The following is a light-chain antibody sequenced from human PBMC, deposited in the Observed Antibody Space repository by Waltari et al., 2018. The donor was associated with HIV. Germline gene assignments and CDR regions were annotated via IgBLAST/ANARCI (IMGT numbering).Light chain of an antibody. CDR2: EVS. Sequence: QSALTQPASVSGSPGQSTTFSCSGSSSDIGASYFVSWYQQHPGKAPKLIIYEVSHRPSGVSDRFSGSSSGNTASLTISGLQAEDEADYYCSSYTTRNTLLFGGGTRLTVL. CDR1: SSDIGASYF. CDR3: SSYTTRNTLL. J-gene: IGLJ2*01. V-gene: IGLV2-14*01.